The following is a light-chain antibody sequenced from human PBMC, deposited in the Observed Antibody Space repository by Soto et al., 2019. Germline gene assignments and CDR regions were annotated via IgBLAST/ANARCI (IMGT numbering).Light chain of an antibody. Sequence: EILIAHCPTTLSVSPGERATLSCRPSQSLSSNLAWYQQKPGQAPRLLIYGASTRATGVPARFSGSGSGTEFTLTISSLQSEDFAIYYCQQYNNWPRTFGQGTKV. CDR2: GAS. V-gene: IGKV3-15*01. CDR1: QSLSSN. CDR3: QQYNNWPRT. J-gene: IGKJ1*01.